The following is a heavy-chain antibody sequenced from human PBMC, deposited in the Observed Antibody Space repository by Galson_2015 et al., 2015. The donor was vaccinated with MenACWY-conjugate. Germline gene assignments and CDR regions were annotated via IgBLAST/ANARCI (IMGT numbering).Heavy chain of an antibody. J-gene: IGHJ5*02. D-gene: IGHD3-22*01. CDR3: SPPYDIGVYYSMGLLPS. CDR1: GLTFTNAW. Sequence: SLRLSCAASGLTFTNAWMTWVRQAPGKGLEWVGRIRSKADGGTPAYAAPVEGRFSISRDDSKNMVYLQMNRLKVEDTAVYYCSPPYDIGVYYSMGLLPSWGQGVLVVVSS. V-gene: IGHV3-15*01. CDR2: IRSKADGGTP.